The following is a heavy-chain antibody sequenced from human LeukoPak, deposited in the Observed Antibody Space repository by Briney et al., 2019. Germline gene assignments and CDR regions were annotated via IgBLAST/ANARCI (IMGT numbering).Heavy chain of an antibody. CDR3: ARDDGSGIDWFDP. Sequence: ASVKVSCKASGYTFTRYYMHWVRQAPGQGLEWMGWINPNSCGTNYAQKFQRRVTMTRDTSISTAYMELSRLRSDDTAVYYCARDDGSGIDWFDPWGQGTLVTVSS. D-gene: IGHD3-10*01. CDR1: GYTFTRYY. V-gene: IGHV1-2*02. CDR2: INPNSCGT. J-gene: IGHJ5*02.